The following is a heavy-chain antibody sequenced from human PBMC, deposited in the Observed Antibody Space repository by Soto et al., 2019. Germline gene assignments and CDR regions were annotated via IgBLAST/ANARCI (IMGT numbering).Heavy chain of an antibody. Sequence: SETLSLTCTISGVSITSSYWTWIRQPPGKGLEWIGYIYYTGSTDYNPSLKSRATMSVDRPKNQLSLKVSSVTATDTAVYYCARRSNTRGYIDFWGQGTLVTVSS. V-gene: IGHV4-59*01. CDR2: IYYTGST. CDR1: GVSITSSY. D-gene: IGHD5-18*01. J-gene: IGHJ4*02. CDR3: ARRSNTRGYIDF.